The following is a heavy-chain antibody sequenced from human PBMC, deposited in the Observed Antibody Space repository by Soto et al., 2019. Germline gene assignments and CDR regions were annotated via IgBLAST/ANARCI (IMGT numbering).Heavy chain of an antibody. Sequence: QVQLQESGPGLVKPSQTLSLTCTVSGGSISSGDYYWSWIRQPPGKGLEGIGYIYYSGSSYYNPXLQXXXPISVDTPTNXXSXKXXSATAAYTAVYYCPTVRLPSSYCISTSCYSNWFDPWGQGTLVTLSS. V-gene: IGHV4-30-4*01. CDR2: IYYSGSS. D-gene: IGHD2-2*01. J-gene: IGHJ5*02. CDR1: GGSISSGDYY. CDR3: PTVRLPSSYCISTSCYSNWFDP.